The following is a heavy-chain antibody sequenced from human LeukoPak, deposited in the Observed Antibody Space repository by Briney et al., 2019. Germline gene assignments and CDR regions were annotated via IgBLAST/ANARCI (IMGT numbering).Heavy chain of an antibody. CDR2: ISGSGGST. CDR1: GFTFSSYA. D-gene: IGHD3-3*01. Sequence: GGSLRLSCAASGFTFSSYAMSWVRQAQGKGLEWVSAISGSGGSTYSADSVKGRFTISRDNSKNTLYLQMNSLRAEDTAVYYCAKVKADFWSGHGPDYWGQGALVTVSS. J-gene: IGHJ4*02. V-gene: IGHV3-23*01. CDR3: AKVKADFWSGHGPDY.